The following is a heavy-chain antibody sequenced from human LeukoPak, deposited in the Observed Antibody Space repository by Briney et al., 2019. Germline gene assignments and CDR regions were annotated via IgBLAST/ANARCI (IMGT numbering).Heavy chain of an antibody. CDR2: IYYSGST. D-gene: IGHD3-22*01. CDR3: AREGPGGDSSGYYYDY. CDR1: GGSISSYY. J-gene: IGHJ4*02. V-gene: IGHV4-59*12. Sequence: PSETLSLTCTVSGGSISSYYWSWIRQPPGKGLEWIGYIYYSGSTYYNPSLKSRVTISVDTSKNQFSLKLSSVTAADTAVYYCAREGPGGDSSGYYYDYWGQGTLVTVSS.